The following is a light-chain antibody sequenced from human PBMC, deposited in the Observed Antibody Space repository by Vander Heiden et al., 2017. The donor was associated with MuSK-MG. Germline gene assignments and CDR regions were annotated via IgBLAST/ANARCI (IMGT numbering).Light chain of an antibody. CDR1: TLGDKY. CDR2: QDS. J-gene: IGLJ2*01. V-gene: IGLV3-1*01. Sequence: SSELTQPPSLSVSPGQTASITCSGDTLGDKYICWYQQKPGQSPVMVIYQDSKRPSGIPERFSGSSSGNTATLTTSGTQAMDEADYYCQAWASSTARAVGFGGGTKMTVL. CDR3: QAWASSTARAVG.